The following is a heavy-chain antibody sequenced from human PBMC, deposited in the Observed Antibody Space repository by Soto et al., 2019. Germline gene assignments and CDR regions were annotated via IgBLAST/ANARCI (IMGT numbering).Heavy chain of an antibody. CDR3: ARNAGDRIRYGVDV. D-gene: IGHD2-8*01. Sequence: GGSLRLSCAASGFTFSSYAMGWVRQAPGKGLEWVSGISGDGATTYYADPVKGRFTISRDNSKNTLYLQMNSLRGEDTAVYYCARNAGDRIRYGVDVWGQGTTVTVSS. CDR1: GFTFSSYA. V-gene: IGHV3-23*01. J-gene: IGHJ6*02. CDR2: ISGDGATT.